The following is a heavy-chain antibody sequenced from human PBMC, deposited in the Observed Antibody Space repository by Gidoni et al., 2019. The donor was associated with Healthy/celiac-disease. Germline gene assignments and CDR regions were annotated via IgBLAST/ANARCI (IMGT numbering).Heavy chain of an antibody. CDR2: IYYSGST. CDR3: ARTMVRGVIRLDYFDY. Sequence: QLKLQASGPGLVKPSATLSLPCTVSARSISSSSYYWGWIRQPPGKGLEWIGNIYYSGSTYYNPSLKSRVTISVDTSKNQFSLKLSSVTAADTAVYYCARTMVRGVIRLDYFDYWGQGTLVTVSS. D-gene: IGHD3-10*01. V-gene: IGHV4-39*01. CDR1: ARSISSSSYY. J-gene: IGHJ4*02.